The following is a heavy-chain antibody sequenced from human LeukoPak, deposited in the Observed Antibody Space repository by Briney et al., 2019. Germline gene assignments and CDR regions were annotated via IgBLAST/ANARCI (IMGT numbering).Heavy chain of an antibody. Sequence: ASVKVSCKXSGYTFTSYDINWVRQATGQGLEWMGWMNPNSGNTGYAQKFQGRVTMTRNTSISTAYMELSSLRSEDTAVYYCARGPYYDSSGYYRFDYWGQGTLVTVSS. CDR3: ARGPYYDSSGYYRFDY. CDR2: MNPNSGNT. CDR1: GYTFTSYD. D-gene: IGHD3-22*01. V-gene: IGHV1-8*01. J-gene: IGHJ4*02.